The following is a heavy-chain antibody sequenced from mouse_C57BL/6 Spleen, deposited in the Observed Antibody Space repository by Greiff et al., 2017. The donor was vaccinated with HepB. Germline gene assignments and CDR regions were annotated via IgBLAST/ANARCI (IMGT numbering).Heavy chain of an antibody. V-gene: IGHV1-5*01. CDR1: GYTFTSYW. CDR2: IYPGNSDT. Sequence: EVQLQQSGTVLARPGASVKMSCKTSGYTFTSYWMHWVKQRPGQGLEWIGAIYPGNSDTSYNQKFKGKAKLTAVTSASTAYMELSSLTNEDSAVYYCTRSGDYDPSHFDYWGQGTTLTVSS. CDR3: TRSGDYDPSHFDY. J-gene: IGHJ2*01. D-gene: IGHD2-4*01.